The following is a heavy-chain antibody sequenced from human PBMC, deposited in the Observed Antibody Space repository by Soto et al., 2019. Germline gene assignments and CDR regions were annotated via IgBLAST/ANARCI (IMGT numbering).Heavy chain of an antibody. J-gene: IGHJ4*02. D-gene: IGHD4-4*01. CDR2: ISYDGSNK. V-gene: IGHV3-30*18. CDR1: GFTFSSYG. Sequence: QVQLVESGGGVVQPGRSLRLSCAASGFTFSSYGMHWVRQAPGKGLEWVAVISYDGSNKYYADSVKGRFTISRDNSKNTLYLQMNSLRAEDTAVYYCAKDKTTVATTYDYWGQGTLVTVSS. CDR3: AKDKTTVATTYDY.